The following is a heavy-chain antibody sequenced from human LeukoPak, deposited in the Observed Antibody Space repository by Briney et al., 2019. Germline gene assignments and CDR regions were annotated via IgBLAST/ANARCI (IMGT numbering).Heavy chain of an antibody. CDR2: ISSSSSYI. D-gene: IGHD1-26*01. J-gene: IGHJ5*02. V-gene: IGHV3-21*01. CDR1: GFTFSSYS. CDR3: ARDAGGRTQREGWFDP. Sequence: GGSLRLSCAASGFTFSSYSMNCVRQAPGKGLGWVSSISSSSSYIYYADSVKGRFTISRDNAKNSLYLQMNSLRAEDTAVYYCARDAGGRTQREGWFDPWGQGTLVTVSS.